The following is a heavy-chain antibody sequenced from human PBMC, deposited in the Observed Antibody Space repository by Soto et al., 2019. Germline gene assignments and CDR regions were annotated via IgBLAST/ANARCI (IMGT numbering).Heavy chain of an antibody. CDR2: IYYSGST. Sequence: SETLSLTCTVSGGSISSYYWSWIRQPPGKGLEWIGYIYYSGSTNYNPSLKSRVTISVDTSKNQFSLKLSSVTAADTAMYYCARDLFRDWNARSYMDVWGKGTTVTVSS. CDR3: ARDLFRDWNARSYMDV. D-gene: IGHD1-1*01. CDR1: GGSISSYY. V-gene: IGHV4-59*01. J-gene: IGHJ6*03.